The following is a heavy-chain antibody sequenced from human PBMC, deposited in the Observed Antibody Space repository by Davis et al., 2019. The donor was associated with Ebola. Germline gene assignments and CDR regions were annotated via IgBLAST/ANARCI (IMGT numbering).Heavy chain of an antibody. Sequence: GGSLRLSCAASGFTFSSYAMHWVRQAPGKGLEWVGRIRSKANSYATAYAASVKGRFTISRDDSKNTAYLQMNSLKTEDTAVYYCTAKDPDSVDDYWGQGTLVTVSS. J-gene: IGHJ4*02. D-gene: IGHD4-23*01. CDR2: IRSKANSYAT. CDR3: TAKDPDSVDDY. CDR1: GFTFSSYA. V-gene: IGHV3-73*01.